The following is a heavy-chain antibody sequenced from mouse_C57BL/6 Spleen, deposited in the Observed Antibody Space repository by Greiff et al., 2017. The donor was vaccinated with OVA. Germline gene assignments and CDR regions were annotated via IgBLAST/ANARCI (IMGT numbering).Heavy chain of an antibody. CDR1: GYTFTSYW. D-gene: IGHD2-3*01. J-gene: IGHJ3*01. CDR3: AVYLYVGYFACFAY. CDR2: INPSNGGT. V-gene: IGHV1-53*01. Sequence: QVQLQQPGTELVKPGASVKLSCKASGYTFTSYWMHWVKQRPGQGLEWIGNINPSNGGTNYNEKFKSKATLTVDKSSSTAYMQLRSLTSEDSAVYYCAVYLYVGYFACFAYWGQGTLVTVSA.